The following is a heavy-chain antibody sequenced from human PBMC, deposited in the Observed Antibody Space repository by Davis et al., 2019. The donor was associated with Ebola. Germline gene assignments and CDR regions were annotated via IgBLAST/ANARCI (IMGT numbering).Heavy chain of an antibody. V-gene: IGHV1-8*02. Sequence: ASVKVSCKASGYTFTSYGISWVRQATGQGLEWTGWMNPNSGNTGYAQKFQGRVTLTADKATNTAYMELSGLRFDDTAVYYCARGKWFDPWGQGTLVSVTS. J-gene: IGHJ5*02. CDR2: MNPNSGNT. CDR1: GYTFTSYG. CDR3: ARGKWFDP.